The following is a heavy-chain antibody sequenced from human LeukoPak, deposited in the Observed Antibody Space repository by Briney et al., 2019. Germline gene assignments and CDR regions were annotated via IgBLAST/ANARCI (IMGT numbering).Heavy chain of an antibody. J-gene: IGHJ3*02. Sequence: GGSLRLSCAASGFTFSSYSMNWVRQAPGKGLEWVSSISNSSSYIYYADSVKGRFTISRDNAKNSLYLQMNSLRAEDTAVYYCAREITGDAFDIWGQGTMVTVSS. CDR1: GFTFSSYS. CDR2: ISNSSSYI. V-gene: IGHV3-21*01. CDR3: AREITGDAFDI. D-gene: IGHD3-16*01.